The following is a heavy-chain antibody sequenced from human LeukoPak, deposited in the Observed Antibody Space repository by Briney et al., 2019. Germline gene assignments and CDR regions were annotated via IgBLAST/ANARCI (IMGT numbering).Heavy chain of an antibody. D-gene: IGHD2-8*01. CDR1: GFTVSSNY. J-gene: IGHJ6*03. CDR3: ARELMDYYYYYYMDV. V-gene: IGHV3-53*01. CDR2: IYSGGST. Sequence: PGGSLRLSCAASGFTVSSNYMSWVRQAPGKGLEWVSVIYSGGSTYYADSVKGRFTISRDNSKNTLYLQMNSLRAEDTAVYYCARELMDYYYYYYMDVWGKGTTVTISS.